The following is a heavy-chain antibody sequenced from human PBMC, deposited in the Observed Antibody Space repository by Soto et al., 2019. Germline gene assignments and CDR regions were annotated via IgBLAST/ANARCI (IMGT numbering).Heavy chain of an antibody. CDR1: GFTVSSNY. V-gene: IGHV3-53*01. CDR3: APKIPDPWPNSFDY. CDR2: IYSGGST. J-gene: IGHJ4*02. Sequence: PGGSLRLSCAASGFTVSSNYMSWVRQAPGKGLEWVSVIYSGGSTYYADSVKGRFTISRDNSKNTLYLQMNSLRAEDTAVYYCAPKIPDPWPNSFDYWGQGTLVTVSS. D-gene: IGHD2-21*01.